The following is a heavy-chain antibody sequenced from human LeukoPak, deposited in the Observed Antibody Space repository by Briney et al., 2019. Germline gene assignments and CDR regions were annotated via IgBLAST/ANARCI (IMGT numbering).Heavy chain of an antibody. D-gene: IGHD3-3*01. Sequence: GASVKVSCKVSGYTLTELSMHWVRQAPGKGLEWMGGFDPEDGETIYAQKFQGRVTMTEDTSTDTAYMELSSLRSEDTAVYYCATKLNYDFGSGRNEYFQHWGQGTLVTVSS. CDR1: GYTLTELS. J-gene: IGHJ1*01. V-gene: IGHV1-24*01. CDR3: ATKLNYDFGSGRNEYFQH. CDR2: FDPEDGET.